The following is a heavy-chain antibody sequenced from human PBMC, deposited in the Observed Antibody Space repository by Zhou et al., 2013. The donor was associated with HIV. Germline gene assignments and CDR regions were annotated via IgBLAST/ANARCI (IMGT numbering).Heavy chain of an antibody. D-gene: IGHD5-12*01. J-gene: IGHJ4*02. CDR2: INPNTGDT. CDR1: EYSFSIYY. CDR3: ARVYKQSGYDFGY. V-gene: IGHV1-2*02. Sequence: QVHLVQSGAEVKEPGASVKISCKTEYSFSIYYIHWVRQAPGQGLEWMGWINPNTGDTNYAQKFQGRVTMTGDTSISTAYMELSRLRSDDTAVYYCARVYKQSGYDFGYWGQGTLVTVSS.